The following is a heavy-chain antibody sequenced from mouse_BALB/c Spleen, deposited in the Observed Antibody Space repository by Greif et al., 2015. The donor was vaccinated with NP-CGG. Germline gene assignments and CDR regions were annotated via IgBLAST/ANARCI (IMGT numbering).Heavy chain of an antibody. CDR1: GDSVTSGY. Sequence: VQLQQSGPSLVEPSQTLSLTCSVTGDSVTSGYWNWIRKFPGNKLEYMGYISYSGSTYYNPSLKSRISITRDTSKNXYYLQLNSVTTEDTATYYCARSLLRRGNPYYFDYWGQGTTLTVSS. CDR2: ISYSGST. V-gene: IGHV3-8*02. CDR3: ARSLLRRGNPYYFDY. J-gene: IGHJ2*01.